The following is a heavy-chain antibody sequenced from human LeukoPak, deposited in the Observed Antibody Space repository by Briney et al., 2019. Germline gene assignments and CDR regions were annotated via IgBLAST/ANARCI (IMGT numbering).Heavy chain of an antibody. CDR3: ARKRHTQLWLREPYYYYMDV. CDR2: INHSGST. J-gene: IGHJ6*03. D-gene: IGHD5-18*01. V-gene: IGHV4-34*01. CDR1: GGSFSGYY. Sequence: SETLSLTCAVYGGSFSGYYWSWIRQPPGKGLEWIGEINHSGSTNYNPSLKSRVTISVDTSKNQFSLKLSSVTAADTAVYYCARKRHTQLWLREPYYYYMDVWGKGTTVTVSS.